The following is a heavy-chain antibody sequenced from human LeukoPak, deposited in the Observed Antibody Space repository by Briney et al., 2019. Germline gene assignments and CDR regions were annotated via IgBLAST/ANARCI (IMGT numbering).Heavy chain of an antibody. V-gene: IGHV1-69*04. J-gene: IGHJ4*02. CDR2: IIPILGIA. Sequence: SVKVSCKASGGTFSSYAISWVRQAPGQGLEWMGRIIPILGIANYAQKFQGRVTITTDESTSTAYMELSSLRSEDTAVYYCARGIKSPYYYDSSGYYPFDYWGQGTLVTVSS. CDR3: ARGIKSPYYYDSSGYYPFDY. CDR1: GGTFSSYA. D-gene: IGHD3-22*01.